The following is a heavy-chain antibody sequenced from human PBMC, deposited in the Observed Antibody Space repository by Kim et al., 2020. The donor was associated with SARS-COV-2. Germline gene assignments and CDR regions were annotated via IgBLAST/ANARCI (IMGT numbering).Heavy chain of an antibody. D-gene: IGHD1-26*01. J-gene: IGHJ4*02. Sequence: GGSLRPSCAASGFSFSNYGMNWVRQAPGQGLEWVSSISTSGGSTYYADSVKGRFTISRDTSKNTLYLQMNSLRAEDTAVYYCAKDGTPFRGHGYVDYWGQGTLVTVSS. CDR1: GFSFSNYG. CDR2: ISTSGGST. V-gene: IGHV3-23*01. CDR3: AKDGTPFRGHGYVDY.